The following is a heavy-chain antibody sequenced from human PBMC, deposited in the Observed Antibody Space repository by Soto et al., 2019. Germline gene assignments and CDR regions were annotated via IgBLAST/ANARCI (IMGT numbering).Heavy chain of an antibody. D-gene: IGHD4-17*01. CDR1: GFSFSSHG. CDR2: ISYDGNNK. J-gene: IGHJ5*02. CDR3: AKDHLPTTITTPWFDP. Sequence: QVQLVGSGGGVVQPGRSLRLSCEASGFSFSSHGMQWVRQAPGKGLEWLAVISYDGNNKYYADSVKGRFSISRDNYKNTLYLQMNSLRAEDTAVYYCAKDHLPTTITTPWFDPWGQGTLVTVSS. V-gene: IGHV3-30*18.